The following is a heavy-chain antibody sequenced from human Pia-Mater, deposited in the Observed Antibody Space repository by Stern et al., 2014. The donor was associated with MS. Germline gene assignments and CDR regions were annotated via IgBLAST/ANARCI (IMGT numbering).Heavy chain of an antibody. CDR2: INPSRDST. CDR3: ARDLGDVAAAGFLAF. J-gene: IGHJ4*02. D-gene: IGHD6-13*01. CDR1: GYSFTSYS. V-gene: IGHV1-46*01. Sequence: VQLVESGAEVQKSGASVKVSCKASGYSFTSYSMHWVRQAPGQGLEWMGIINPSRDSTTYAQRFQGRIQMTTDTSTNTVYMELRSLRSEDTAMYYCARDLGDVAAAGFLAFWGQGTLVTVSS.